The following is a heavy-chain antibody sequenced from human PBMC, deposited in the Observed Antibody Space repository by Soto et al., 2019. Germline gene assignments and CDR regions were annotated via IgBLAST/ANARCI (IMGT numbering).Heavy chain of an antibody. V-gene: IGHV4-39*01. CDR3: ARHRFIYGDLNWFDP. D-gene: IGHD4-17*01. J-gene: IGHJ5*02. Sequence: NPSETLSLTCTVSGGSISSSSYYWGWIRQPPGKGLEWIGSIYYSGSTYYNPSLKSRVTISVDTSKNQFSLKLSSVTAADTAVYYCARHRFIYGDLNWFDPWGQGTLVTVSS. CDR2: IYYSGST. CDR1: GGSISSSSYY.